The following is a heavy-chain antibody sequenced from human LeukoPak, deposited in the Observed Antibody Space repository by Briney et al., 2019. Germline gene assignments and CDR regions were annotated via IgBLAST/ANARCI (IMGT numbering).Heavy chain of an antibody. CDR2: IYYSGST. D-gene: IGHD3-9*01. CDR1: GGSISSSSYY. J-gene: IGHJ4*02. V-gene: IGHV4-39*07. Sequence: SETLSLTCTVSGGSISSSSYYWGWIRQPPGKGLEWIGSIYYSGSTYYNPSLKSRVTISVDTSKNQFSLKLSSVTAADTAVYYCARNGGRYFDWLPLYWGQGTLVTVSS. CDR3: ARNGGRYFDWLPLY.